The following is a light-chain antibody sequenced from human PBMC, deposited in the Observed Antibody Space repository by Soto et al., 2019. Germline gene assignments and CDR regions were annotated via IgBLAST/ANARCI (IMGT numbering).Light chain of an antibody. J-gene: IGLJ2*01. V-gene: IGLV2-8*01. CDR2: EVN. Sequence: QSALTQPPSASGSPGQSVTISCTGTSSDVGGYNYVSWYQQHPGKAPKFMIYEVNKRPSGVPDRFSGSKSGNTASLTVSGLQAEDEADYYCSSYAGSNNFVVFGGGTKLTVL. CDR3: SSYAGSNNFVV. CDR1: SSDVGGYNY.